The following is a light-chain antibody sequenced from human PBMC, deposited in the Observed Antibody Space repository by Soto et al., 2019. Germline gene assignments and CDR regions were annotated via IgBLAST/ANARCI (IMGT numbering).Light chain of an antibody. Sequence: QSALTQPASVSGSPGQSITISCTGTSSDVGGYNYVSWYQQHPGKAPKLMIYDVSNRPSGVSNRFSGSKSGDTASLTISGLQAEDEADYYCSSYSSISAYVFGIGTKVT. CDR3: SSYSSISAYV. CDR2: DVS. V-gene: IGLV2-14*01. J-gene: IGLJ1*01. CDR1: SSDVGGYNY.